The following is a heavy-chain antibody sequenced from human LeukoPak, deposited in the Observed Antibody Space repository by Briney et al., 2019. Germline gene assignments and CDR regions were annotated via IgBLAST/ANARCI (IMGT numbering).Heavy chain of an antibody. Sequence: TGGSLRLSCADSGFTFSSYWMHWVRQAPGKGLVWTSRINSDGSTTNYADSVKGRFTISRDNAKNTLYLQMNSLRAEDTAMYYCARGSAVTGVHWGQGTLVTVSS. CDR2: INSDGSTT. CDR1: GFTFSSYW. V-gene: IGHV3-74*01. D-gene: IGHD1-14*01. CDR3: ARGSAVTGVH. J-gene: IGHJ4*02.